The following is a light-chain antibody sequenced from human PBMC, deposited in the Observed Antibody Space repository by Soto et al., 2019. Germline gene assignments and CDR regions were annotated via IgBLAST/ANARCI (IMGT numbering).Light chain of an antibody. CDR3: SSFTSSGTHV. V-gene: IGLV2-14*02. CDR2: EVT. Sequence: QSALTQPASVSGSPGQSITISCTGTNGDVGSYDLVSWYQQYPGKAPKLMISEVTNRPSGVSNRFSGSKSGNTASLTISGLQAEDEADYYCSSFTSSGTHVFGTGTKVTVL. J-gene: IGLJ1*01. CDR1: NGDVGSYDL.